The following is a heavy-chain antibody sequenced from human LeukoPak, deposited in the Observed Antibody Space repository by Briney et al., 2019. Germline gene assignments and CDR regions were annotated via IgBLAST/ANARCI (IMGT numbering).Heavy chain of an antibody. CDR1: GFTFSSYA. CDR3: ATERGYSGFFDY. D-gene: IGHD5-12*01. J-gene: IGHJ4*02. Sequence: GGSLRLSCAASGFTFSSYAMHWVRQAPGKGLEWVAIISYDGSKKHYADSVKGRFTISRDDSKNTLSLQMNSLRAEDTAMYYCATERGYSGFFDYWGQGTLVTVSS. CDR2: ISYDGSKK. V-gene: IGHV3-30*14.